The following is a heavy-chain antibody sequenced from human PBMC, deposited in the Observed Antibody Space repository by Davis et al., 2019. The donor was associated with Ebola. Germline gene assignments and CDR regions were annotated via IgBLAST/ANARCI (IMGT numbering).Heavy chain of an antibody. Sequence: PGGSLRLSCAASGFTLSSYSMHWVRQAPGKGLEWVAVISYDGSNKYYADSVKGRFTISRDNSKNTLYLQMNSLRAEDTAVYYCARGSVAATDLYCNYWGQGTLVTVSS. J-gene: IGHJ4*02. CDR3: ARGSVAATDLYCNY. CDR2: ISYDGSNK. CDR1: GFTLSSYS. D-gene: IGHD2-15*01. V-gene: IGHV3-30-3*01.